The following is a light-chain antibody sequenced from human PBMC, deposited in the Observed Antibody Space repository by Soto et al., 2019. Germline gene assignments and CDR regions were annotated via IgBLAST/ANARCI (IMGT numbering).Light chain of an antibody. J-gene: IGKJ4*01. V-gene: IGKV3-15*01. CDR1: QSVSRA. CDR3: QQYSHWPPLT. Sequence: EIVVTQSPATLSVSPGERATLSCRARQSVSRALAWYQQKPGQAPRLLIYDASTRATGIPARFSGNGSGTEFTLTISSLQSEYFAIYYCQQYSHWPPLTFGGGTKVEIK. CDR2: DAS.